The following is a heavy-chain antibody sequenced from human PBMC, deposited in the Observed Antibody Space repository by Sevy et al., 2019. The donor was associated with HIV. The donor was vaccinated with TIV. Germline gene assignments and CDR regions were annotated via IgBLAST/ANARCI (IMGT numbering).Heavy chain of an antibody. D-gene: IGHD2-2*01. V-gene: IGHV1-69*13. Sequence: ASVKVSCKATGGTFSKYAITWVRQAPGQGLEWMGGIIPIFGTANYAQKFQGRVTITADESTSTAYMELSSLRSEDTAVYYCARDRGFSSTSEYGMDVWGQGTTVTVSS. CDR1: GGTFSKYA. CDR2: IIPIFGTA. CDR3: ARDRGFSSTSEYGMDV. J-gene: IGHJ6*02.